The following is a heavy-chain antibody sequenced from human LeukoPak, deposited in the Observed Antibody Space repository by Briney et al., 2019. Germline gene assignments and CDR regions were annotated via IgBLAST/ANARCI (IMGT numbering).Heavy chain of an antibody. V-gene: IGHV3-21*01. CDR1: GFTFSSYS. CDR2: ISSSSSYI. CDR3: AREKYSSAPNDAFDI. J-gene: IGHJ3*02. D-gene: IGHD3-22*01. Sequence: GGSLRLSCAASGFTFSSYSMNWVRQAPGKGLEWVSSISSSSSYIYYADSVEGRFTISRDNAKNSLYLQMNSLRAEDTAVYYCAREKYSSAPNDAFDIWGQGTMVTVSS.